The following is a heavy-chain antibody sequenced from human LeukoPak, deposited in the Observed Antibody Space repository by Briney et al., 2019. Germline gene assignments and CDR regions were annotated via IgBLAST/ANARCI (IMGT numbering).Heavy chain of an antibody. J-gene: IGHJ4*02. CDR3: ARFPPYYGDGGY. Sequence: KASETLSLTCAVYGGSFSGYYWSWIRQPPGKGLEWIGEINHSGSTNYNPTLKSRVTISVDTSKNQFSLKLSSVTAADTAVYYCARFPPYYGDGGYWGQGTLVTVSS. D-gene: IGHD4-17*01. CDR2: INHSGST. CDR1: GGSFSGYY. V-gene: IGHV4-34*01.